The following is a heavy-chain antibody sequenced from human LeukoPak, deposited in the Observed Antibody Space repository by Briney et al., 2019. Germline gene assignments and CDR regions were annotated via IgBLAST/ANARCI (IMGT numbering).Heavy chain of an antibody. D-gene: IGHD3-22*01. J-gene: IGHJ4*02. CDR3: AREKYYYDSSGYYPLDY. CDR1: GYTFTSYY. Sequence: ASVKVSCKASGYTFTSYYMHWVRQAPGQGLEWMGWISAYNGNTNYAQKLQGRVTMTTDTSTSTAYMELRSLRSDDTAVYYCAREKYYYDSSGYYPLDYWGQGTLVTVSS. V-gene: IGHV1-18*04. CDR2: ISAYNGNT.